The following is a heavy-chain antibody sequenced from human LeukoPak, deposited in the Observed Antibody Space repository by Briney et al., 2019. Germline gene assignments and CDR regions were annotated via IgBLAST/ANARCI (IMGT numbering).Heavy chain of an antibody. Sequence: ESGGSLRLSCAASGFTFSSYSMNWVRQAPGKGLEWVSYISSSGSTIYYADSVKGRFTISRDNAKNSLFLQMNSLRAEDTAVYYCARDQYGSGDGYYMDVWGKGTTVTISS. V-gene: IGHV3-48*04. CDR1: GFTFSSYS. D-gene: IGHD3-10*01. CDR2: ISSSGSTI. J-gene: IGHJ6*03. CDR3: ARDQYGSGDGYYMDV.